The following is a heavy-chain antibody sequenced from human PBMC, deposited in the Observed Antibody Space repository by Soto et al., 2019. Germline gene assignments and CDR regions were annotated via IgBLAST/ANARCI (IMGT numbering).Heavy chain of an antibody. CDR2: IYPGGSDT. D-gene: IGHD6-6*01. V-gene: IGHV5-51*01. CDR1: GYTFTSYW. CDR3: ARQGSSSSISWFDP. J-gene: IGHJ5*02. Sequence: GESLKISCQAAGYTFTSYWLGWVRPPPGKGLGLVGIIYPGGSDTRYSTSLQGQVIISDDKSISTAYLQWSSLKASDTAIYYCARQGSSSSISWFDPWGQGTLVTVSS.